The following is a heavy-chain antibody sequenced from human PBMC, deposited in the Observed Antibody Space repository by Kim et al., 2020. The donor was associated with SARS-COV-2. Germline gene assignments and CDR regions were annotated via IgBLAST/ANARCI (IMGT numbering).Heavy chain of an antibody. Sequence: ASVKVSCKASGYSFASYGISWVRQAPGQGLEWMGWISTDHGNTNYARNLQGRVSMTTDTSTDTAYLELRSLRSDDTAVYYCARDEGSYWYFLDSLGQGTL. D-gene: IGHD6-19*01. CDR3: ARDEGSYWYFLDS. J-gene: IGHJ4*02. CDR1: GYSFASYG. V-gene: IGHV1-18*01. CDR2: ISTDHGNT.